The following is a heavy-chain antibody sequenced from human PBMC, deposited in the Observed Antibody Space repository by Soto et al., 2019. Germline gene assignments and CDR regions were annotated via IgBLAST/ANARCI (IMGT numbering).Heavy chain of an antibody. CDR3: ARQYYYDSSGYEFDGMDV. CDR1: GYSFTSYW. CDR2: IYPGDSDT. D-gene: IGHD3-22*01. V-gene: IGHV5-51*01. Sequence: LKISCKGSGYSFTSYWIGWVRQMPGKGLEWMGIIYPGDSDTRYSPSFQGQVTISADKSISTAYLQWSSLKASDTAMYYCARQYYYDSSGYEFDGMDVWGQGTTVTVSS. J-gene: IGHJ6*02.